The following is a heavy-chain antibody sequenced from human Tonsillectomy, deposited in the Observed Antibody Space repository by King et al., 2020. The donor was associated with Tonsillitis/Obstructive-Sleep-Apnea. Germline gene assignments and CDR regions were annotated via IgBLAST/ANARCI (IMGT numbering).Heavy chain of an antibody. J-gene: IGHJ4*02. CDR1: GFTFSSYG. CDR2: IWYDGDIK. CDR3: ARDPTRGGTYSDY. Sequence: VQLVESGGGVVQPGRSLRLSCAASGFTFSSYGVHWVRQAPGKGLEWVAVIWYDGDIKYYGDSVRGRFTTSRDNSKNTLFLQMNSLRAEYTAVYYCARDPTRGGTYSDYWGQGTLVTVSS. V-gene: IGHV3-33*01. D-gene: IGHD3-16*01.